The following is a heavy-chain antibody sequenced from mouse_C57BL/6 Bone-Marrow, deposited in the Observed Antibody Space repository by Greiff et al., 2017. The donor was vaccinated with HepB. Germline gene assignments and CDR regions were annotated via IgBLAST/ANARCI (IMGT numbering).Heavy chain of an antibody. Sequence: QLQQSGPELVKPGASVKIPCKASGYTFTDYNMDWVKQSHGKSLEWIGDINPNNGGTIYNQKFKGKATLTVDKSSSTAYMELRSLTSEDTAVYYCAKKGSSGDAMDYWGQGTSVTVSS. CDR1: GYTFTDYN. D-gene: IGHD3-2*02. CDR3: AKKGSSGDAMDY. V-gene: IGHV1-18*01. CDR2: INPNNGGT. J-gene: IGHJ4*01.